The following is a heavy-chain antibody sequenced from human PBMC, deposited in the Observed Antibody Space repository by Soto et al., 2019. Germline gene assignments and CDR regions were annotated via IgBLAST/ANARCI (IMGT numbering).Heavy chain of an antibody. D-gene: IGHD3-3*01. CDR3: AKDYTTYYDFWSGYENWFDP. CDR2: ISGSGGST. V-gene: IGHV3-23*01. Sequence: GGSLRLSCAASGFTFSSYAMSWVRQAPGKGLEWVSAISGSGGSTYYADSVKGRFTISRDNSKNTLYLQMNSLRAEDTAVYYCAKDYTTYYDFWSGYENWFDPWGQGTLVTVSS. J-gene: IGHJ5*02. CDR1: GFTFSSYA.